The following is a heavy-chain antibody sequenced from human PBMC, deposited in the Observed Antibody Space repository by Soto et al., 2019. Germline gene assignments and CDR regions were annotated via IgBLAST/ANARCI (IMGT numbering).Heavy chain of an antibody. CDR2: ISGSGGST. J-gene: IGHJ5*02. V-gene: IGHV3-23*01. Sequence: GGSLRLSCAASGFTFSSYAMSWVRQAPGKGLEWVSAISGSGGSTYYADSVKGRFTISRDNSKNTLYLQMNSLRAEDTAVYYFAKMGYYREDNWFDPWGQGTLVTVSS. CDR1: GFTFSSYA. D-gene: IGHD3-22*01. CDR3: AKMGYYREDNWFDP.